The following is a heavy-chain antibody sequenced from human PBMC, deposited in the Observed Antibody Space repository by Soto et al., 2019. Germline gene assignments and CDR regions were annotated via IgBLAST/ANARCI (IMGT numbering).Heavy chain of an antibody. CDR3: AKVRAELGRGYSYGSFDY. J-gene: IGHJ4*02. CDR2: ISGSGGST. D-gene: IGHD5-18*01. V-gene: IGHV3-23*01. CDR1: GFTFSSYA. Sequence: PGGSLRLSCAASGFTFSSYAMSWVRQAPGKGLEWVSAISGSGGSTYYADSVKGRFTISRDNSKNTLYLQMNSLRAEDTAVYYCAKVRAELGRGYSYGSFDYWGQGTLVTVSS.